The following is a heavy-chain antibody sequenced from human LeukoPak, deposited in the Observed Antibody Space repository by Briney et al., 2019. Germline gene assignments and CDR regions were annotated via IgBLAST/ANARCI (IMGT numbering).Heavy chain of an antibody. V-gene: IGHV4-39*01. CDR1: GGSISSSSYY. CDR2: IYYSGST. J-gene: IGHJ4*02. D-gene: IGHD5-18*01. CDR3: AGRPRIQLWSEYYFDY. Sequence: SETLSLTCTVSGGSISSSSYYWGWIRQPPGKGLEWIGSIYYSGSTYYNPSLKSRVTISVDTSKNQFSLKLSSVTAADTAVYYCAGRPRIQLWSEYYFDYWGQGTLVTVSS.